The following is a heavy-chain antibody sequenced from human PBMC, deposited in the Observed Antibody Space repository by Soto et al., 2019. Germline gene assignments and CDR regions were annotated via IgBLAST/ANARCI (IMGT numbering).Heavy chain of an antibody. V-gene: IGHV3-23*01. CDR3: AAPLTPRVVETNYDY. Sequence: GESLKISCAASGFTFSSYAMSWVRQAPGKGLEWVSAISGSGGSTYYADSVKGRFTISRDNSKNTLYLQMNSLRAEDTAVYYCAAPLTPRVVETNYDYWGQGTLVTVSS. J-gene: IGHJ4*02. CDR1: GFTFSSYA. CDR2: ISGSGGST. D-gene: IGHD2-15*01.